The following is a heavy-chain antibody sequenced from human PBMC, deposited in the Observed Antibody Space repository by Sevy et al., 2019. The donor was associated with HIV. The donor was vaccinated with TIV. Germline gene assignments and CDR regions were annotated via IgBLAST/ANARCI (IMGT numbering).Heavy chain of an antibody. J-gene: IGHJ4*02. CDR3: ARDGDELELRHFDY. V-gene: IGHV3-7*01. CDR2: IKQDGSEK. Sequence: GGSLRLSCAASGFTFSSYWMSWVRRAPGEGLEWVANIKQDGSEKYYVDSVKGRFTISRDNAKNSLYVQMNSLRAEDTAVYYCARDGDELELRHFDYWGQGTLVTVSS. D-gene: IGHD1-7*01. CDR1: GFTFSSYW.